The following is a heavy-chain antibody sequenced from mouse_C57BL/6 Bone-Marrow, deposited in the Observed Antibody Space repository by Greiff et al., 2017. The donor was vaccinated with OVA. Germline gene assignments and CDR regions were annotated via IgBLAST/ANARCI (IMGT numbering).Heavy chain of an antibody. CDR2: IDPSDSYT. V-gene: IGHV1-50*01. CDR1: GYTFTSYW. Sequence: QVQLQQSGAELVKPGASVKLSCKASGYTFTSYWMQWVKQRPGQGLEWIGEIDPSDSYTNYNQKFKGKATLTVDTSSSTAYMQLSSLTSEDSAVYYCARGYSYYFDYWGQGTTLTVSS. J-gene: IGHJ2*01. CDR3: ARGYSYYFDY.